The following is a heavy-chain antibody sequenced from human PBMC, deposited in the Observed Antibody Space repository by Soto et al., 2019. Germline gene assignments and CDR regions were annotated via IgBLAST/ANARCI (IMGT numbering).Heavy chain of an antibody. CDR1: GFTFSSYS. D-gene: IGHD3-9*01. V-gene: IGHV3-21*01. J-gene: IGHJ3*02. CDR3: ARGYFGPKDAFDI. Sequence: EVQLVESGGGLVKPGGSLRLSCAASGFTFSSYSMNWVRQAPGKGLEWVSSISSSSSYIYYADSVKGRFTISRDNAKNSQYLQMNSLRAEDTAVYYCARGYFGPKDAFDIWGQGTMVTVSS. CDR2: ISSSSSYI.